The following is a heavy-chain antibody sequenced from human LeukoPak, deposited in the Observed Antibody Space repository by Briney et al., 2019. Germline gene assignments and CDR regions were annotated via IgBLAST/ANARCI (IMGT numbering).Heavy chain of an antibody. D-gene: IGHD4-23*01. Sequence: PGGSLRLSCAASGFTFSNYAMNWVRQAPGKGLEWVSSISSSSSYIYYADSVKGRFTISRDNAKNSLCLQMNSLRAEDTAVYYCARATVVDYWGQGTLVTVSS. CDR1: GFTFSNYA. CDR3: ARATVVDY. CDR2: ISSSSSYI. V-gene: IGHV3-21*01. J-gene: IGHJ4*02.